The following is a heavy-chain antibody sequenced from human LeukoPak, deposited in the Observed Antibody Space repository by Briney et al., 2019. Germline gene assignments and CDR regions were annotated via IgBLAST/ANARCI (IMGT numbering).Heavy chain of an antibody. J-gene: IGHJ6*03. Sequence: SQTLSLTCTVSGGSISSGSYYWSWIRQPAGKGLEGIGRIYTSGSTNYNPSLKSRVTISVDTSKNRFSLKLSSVTAADTAVYYCARDPKWELLPYYYYYMDVWGKGTTVTVSS. D-gene: IGHD1-26*01. CDR1: GGSISSGSYY. CDR2: IYTSGST. CDR3: ARDPKWELLPYYYYYMDV. V-gene: IGHV4-61*02.